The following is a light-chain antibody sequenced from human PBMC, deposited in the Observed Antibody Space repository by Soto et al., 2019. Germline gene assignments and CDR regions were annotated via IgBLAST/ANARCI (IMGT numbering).Light chain of an antibody. V-gene: IGLV2-18*01. CDR1: SSDIGSNNR. CDR3: FLYKTSSTV. J-gene: IGLJ3*02. Sequence: QSALTQPPSVSGSPGQSVTISCTGTSSDIGSNNRVSWYQQPPGTAPKLIIYEVSNRPSGVPDRFSGSKSGSTASLTISGLQAEDEAHYFCFLYKTSSTVFGGGTQLTVL. CDR2: EVS.